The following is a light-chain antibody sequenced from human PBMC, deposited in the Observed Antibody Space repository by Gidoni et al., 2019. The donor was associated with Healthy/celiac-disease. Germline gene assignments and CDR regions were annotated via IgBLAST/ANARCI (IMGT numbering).Light chain of an antibody. CDR1: QSVSSSY. Sequence: EIVLTQSPGTLSLSPGERATLSCRASQSVSSSYLAWYQQKPGQAPRLLIYGASSRATGIPDRFSGSVSGTDFTLTISRLEPEDFAVYYCQQYGSSPVSFGQGTKLEIK. J-gene: IGKJ2*03. V-gene: IGKV3-20*01. CDR2: GAS. CDR3: QQYGSSPVS.